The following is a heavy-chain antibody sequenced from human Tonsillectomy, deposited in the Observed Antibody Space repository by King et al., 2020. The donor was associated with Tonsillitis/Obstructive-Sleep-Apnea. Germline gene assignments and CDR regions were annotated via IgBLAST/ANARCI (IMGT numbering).Heavy chain of an antibody. CDR3: ARNGDYGWYFDL. CDR1: GGSFTISNW. CDR2: TSHSGTP. J-gene: IGHJ2*01. D-gene: IGHD4-17*01. V-gene: IGHV4-4*02. Sequence: QLQESGPGLVKPSGTLSLTCAVSGGSFTISNWWSWVRQPPGKGLEWIGETSHSGTPHYNPSLKSRVTISVDKSPSQFSLKLSSVTAADTAVYYCARNGDYGWYFDLWGRGTLVAVSS.